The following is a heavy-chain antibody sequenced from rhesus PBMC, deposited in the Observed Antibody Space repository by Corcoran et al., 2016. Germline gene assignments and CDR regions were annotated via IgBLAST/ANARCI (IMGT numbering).Heavy chain of an antibody. CDR2: ISYSGST. CDR3: ASLYSSGWYTNPDY. J-gene: IGHJ4*01. D-gene: IGHD6-31*01. Sequence: QVQLQESGPGLVKPSETLSLTCAVSGGSISRGYGWSWIRQPPGKGLEWIGYISYSGSTSYNQSLKSRVTSSRDTSKNQFSLKLSSVTAADTAVYYCASLYSSGWYTNPDYWGQGVLVTVSS. CDR1: GGSISRGYG. V-gene: IGHV4-122*02.